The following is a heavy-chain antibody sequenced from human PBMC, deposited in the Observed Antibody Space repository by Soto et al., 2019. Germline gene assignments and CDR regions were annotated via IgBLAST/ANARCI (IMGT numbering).Heavy chain of an antibody. Sequence: PGESLKISCKGSGYSFTNYWIGWVRQMPGKGLELMGIMYPGDSDTRYSPSFRGQVTISADKSISTAYLRWSSLKASDTAIYYCARGSSGFSDFNWGQGTLVTVS. CDR3: ARGSSGFSDFN. D-gene: IGHD3-22*01. J-gene: IGHJ4*02. CDR1: GYSFTNYW. CDR2: MYPGDSDT. V-gene: IGHV5-51*01.